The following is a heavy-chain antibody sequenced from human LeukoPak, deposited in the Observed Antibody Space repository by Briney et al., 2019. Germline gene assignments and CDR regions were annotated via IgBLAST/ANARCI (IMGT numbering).Heavy chain of an antibody. J-gene: IGHJ6*03. Sequence: GGSLRLSCAASGFTFSSYEMNWVRQAPGKGLEWVSYISSSGSTQYYADSVKGRFTISRDNAKNSLYLQMNSLRAEDTAVYYCARDPRSGIAAAAYMDVWGKGTTVTISS. CDR2: ISSSGSTQ. V-gene: IGHV3-48*03. CDR1: GFTFSSYE. D-gene: IGHD6-13*01. CDR3: ARDPRSGIAAAAYMDV.